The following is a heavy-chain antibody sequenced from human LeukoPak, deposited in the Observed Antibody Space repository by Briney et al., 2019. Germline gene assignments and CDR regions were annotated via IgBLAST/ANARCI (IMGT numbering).Heavy chain of an antibody. Sequence: ASVKVSCKASGYTFAVYYIHWFRQAPGQGLEWMGWISPNIGGTTFAQKFQGRVTMTRDSSISTAYMELSRLRSDDTAVYYCARDYGDYYFDYWGQGTLVTVSS. V-gene: IGHV1-2*02. CDR3: ARDYGDYYFDY. D-gene: IGHD4-17*01. CDR1: GYTFAVYY. J-gene: IGHJ4*02. CDR2: ISPNIGGT.